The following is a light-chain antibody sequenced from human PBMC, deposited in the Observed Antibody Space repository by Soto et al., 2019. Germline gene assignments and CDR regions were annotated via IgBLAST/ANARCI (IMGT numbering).Light chain of an antibody. J-gene: IGKJ2*01. V-gene: IGKV1-39*01. CDR2: VAS. Sequence: DIQMTQSPSSLSASVGDSVTITCRASQSINIYLSWYQQKPGKAPKLLINVASTLQGGVPSRFSGSGSGTEFTLAISSLQPEDVAVYFCQQYYRTPYTFGQGTKLEI. CDR3: QQYYRTPYT. CDR1: QSINIY.